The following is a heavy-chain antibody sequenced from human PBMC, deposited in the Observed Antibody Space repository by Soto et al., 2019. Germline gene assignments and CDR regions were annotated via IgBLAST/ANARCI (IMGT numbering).Heavy chain of an antibody. CDR1: GGSISSSSYY. CDR3: ARHGFCNGGDCYPFDY. V-gene: IGHV4-39*01. CDR2: IYYSGST. Sequence: QLQLQESGPGLVKPSETLSLTCTVSGGSISSSSYYWGWIRQPPGKGLEWIGSIYYSGSTYYNPSLKSRVTISVDTSKNQFSLKLSSVTAADTAVYYCARHGFCNGGDCYPFDYWGQGTLVTVSS. D-gene: IGHD2-21*02. J-gene: IGHJ4*02.